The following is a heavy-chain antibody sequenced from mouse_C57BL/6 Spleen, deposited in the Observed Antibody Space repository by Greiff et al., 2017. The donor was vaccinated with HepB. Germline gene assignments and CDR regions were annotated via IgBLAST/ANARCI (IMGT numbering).Heavy chain of an antibody. Sequence: EVKLQQSGPELVKPGASVKISCKASGYTFTDYYMNWVKQSHGKSLEWIGDINPNNGGTSYNQKFKGKATLTVDKSSSTAYMELRSLTSEDSAVYYCARCITTVVGYFDVWGTGTTVTVSS. D-gene: IGHD1-1*01. V-gene: IGHV1-26*01. CDR1: GYTFTDYY. J-gene: IGHJ1*03. CDR3: ARCITTVVGYFDV. CDR2: INPNNGGT.